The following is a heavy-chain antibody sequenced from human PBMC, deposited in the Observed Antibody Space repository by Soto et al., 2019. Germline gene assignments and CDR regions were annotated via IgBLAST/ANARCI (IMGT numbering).Heavy chain of an antibody. V-gene: IGHV4-34*01. D-gene: IGHD3-16*02. CDR3: ARGPRFYVWGSYRHAEYFQH. CDR2: INHSGST. CDR1: GGSFSGYY. J-gene: IGHJ1*01. Sequence: PSETLSLTCAVYGGSFSGYYWSWIRQPPGKGLEWIGEINHSGSTNYNPSLKSRVTISVDTSKNQFSLKLSSVTAADTAVYYCARGPRFYVWGSYRHAEYFQHWGQGTLVTVS.